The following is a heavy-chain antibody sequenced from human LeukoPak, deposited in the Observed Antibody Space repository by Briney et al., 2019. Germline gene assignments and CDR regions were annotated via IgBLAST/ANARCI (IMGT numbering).Heavy chain of an antibody. J-gene: IGHJ4*02. D-gene: IGHD1-20*01. Sequence: SESLSLTCTVAGGSIRSYFWSWVRQPPGKGLEWIGVIYYSGSTNYNPSLESRVSISVDMSKNQFSLNLSSVSAADTAVYYCARGYNWNYIDLWSQGTLVTVSS. CDR3: ARGYNWNYIDL. CDR2: IYYSGST. CDR1: GGSIRSYF. V-gene: IGHV4-59*01.